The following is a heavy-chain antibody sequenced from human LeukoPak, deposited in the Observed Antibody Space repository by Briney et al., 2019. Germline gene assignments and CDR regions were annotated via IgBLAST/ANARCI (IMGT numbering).Heavy chain of an antibody. Sequence: GEPLKISCKCSGYSFTSYWIGWVRPMPGKGLEWMGIIYPGDSDTRYTPSFQGKITISTDKSISTAYLHWRSLKASDTAMYYCARLPAATYNWFDPWGQGTLVTVST. CDR2: IYPGDSDT. V-gene: IGHV5-51*01. CDR1: GYSFTSYW. J-gene: IGHJ5*02. CDR3: ARLPAATYNWFDP. D-gene: IGHD2-2*01.